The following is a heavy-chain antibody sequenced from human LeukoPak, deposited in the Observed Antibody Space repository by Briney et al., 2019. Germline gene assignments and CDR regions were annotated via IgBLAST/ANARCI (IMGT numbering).Heavy chain of an antibody. V-gene: IGHV3-23*01. CDR3: AKVGYSSGWSKRFFDY. Sequence: ISGSGGSTYYADSVKGRFTISRDNSKNTLYLQMNSLRAEDTAVYYCAKVGYSSGWSKRFFDYWGQGTLVTVSS. D-gene: IGHD6-19*01. J-gene: IGHJ4*02. CDR2: ISGSGGST.